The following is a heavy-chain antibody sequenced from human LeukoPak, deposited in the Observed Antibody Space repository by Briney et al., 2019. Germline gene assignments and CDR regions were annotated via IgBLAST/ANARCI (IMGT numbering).Heavy chain of an antibody. CDR3: AISIVGANHY. J-gene: IGHJ4*02. Sequence: GGSLRLSCAASGFTFSSYSMMWVRQAPGKGLEWVSYISSSSTTIHYADSVKGRFTISRDNAKNSVYLQMNSLRAEDTAVYYCAISIVGANHYWGQGTLVTVSS. D-gene: IGHD1-26*01. CDR2: ISSSSTTI. CDR1: GFTFSSYS. V-gene: IGHV3-48*01.